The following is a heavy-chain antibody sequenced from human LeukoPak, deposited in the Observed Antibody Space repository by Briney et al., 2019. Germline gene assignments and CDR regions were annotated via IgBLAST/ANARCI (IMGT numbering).Heavy chain of an antibody. D-gene: IGHD1-26*01. Sequence: PGGSLRLSCAASGFTFSSYWMHWVRQAPGMGLVWVSRISGDGSTTSYADSVKGRFTISRDNAKNTLYLQMNSLRAEDTAVYYCARDLMSYGEDAFDIWGQGTMVTVSS. CDR2: ISGDGSTT. V-gene: IGHV3-74*01. CDR3: ARDLMSYGEDAFDI. CDR1: GFTFSSYW. J-gene: IGHJ3*02.